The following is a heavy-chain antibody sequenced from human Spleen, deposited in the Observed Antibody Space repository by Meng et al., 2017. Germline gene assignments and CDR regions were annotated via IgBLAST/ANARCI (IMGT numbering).Heavy chain of an antibody. V-gene: IGHV4-39*07. J-gene: IGHJ4*02. Sequence: QLQLQDSGPRLVKPSEPLSLPCTVAGGSITSTSYYWGWIRQPPGKGLEWIGSIYYSGSTYYNPSLKSRVTMSVDTSKNQFFLRLSSVTAADTAVYYCARSEGIFFDYWGQGTLVTVSS. CDR1: GGSITSTSYY. CDR3: ARSEGIFFDY. CDR2: IYYSGST. D-gene: IGHD3-3*01.